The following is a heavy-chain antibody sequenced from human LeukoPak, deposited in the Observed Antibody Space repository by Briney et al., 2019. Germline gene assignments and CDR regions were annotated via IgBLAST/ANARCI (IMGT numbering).Heavy chain of an antibody. D-gene: IGHD3-22*01. CDR2: IRYDGSNK. CDR1: GFTFSSYG. V-gene: IGHV3-30*02. Sequence: GGSLRLSCAASGFTFSSYGMHWVRQAPGKGLEWVAFIRYDGSNKYYADSVKGRFTISRDNSKNTLYLQMNSLRAEDTAVYYCAKESGDDSSGYYSLNFDYWGQGTLVTVSS. CDR3: AKESGDDSSGYYSLNFDY. J-gene: IGHJ4*02.